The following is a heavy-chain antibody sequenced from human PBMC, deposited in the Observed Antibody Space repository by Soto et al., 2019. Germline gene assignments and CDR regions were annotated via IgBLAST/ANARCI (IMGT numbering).Heavy chain of an antibody. CDR1: GFTFTTYS. D-gene: IGHD1-7*01. CDR2: ISSSGTYI. Sequence: EVLLVESGGGLVKPGGSLRLSCAASGFTFTTYSISWVRQAPGKGLAWVSSISSSGTYIYYADSVKGRFTISRDNAKNSVLRQMNSLTVDCTAVYYCARDRVRTTNSFDIWGQGTMVTVSS. V-gene: IGHV3-21*01. J-gene: IGHJ3*02. CDR3: ARDRVRTTNSFDI.